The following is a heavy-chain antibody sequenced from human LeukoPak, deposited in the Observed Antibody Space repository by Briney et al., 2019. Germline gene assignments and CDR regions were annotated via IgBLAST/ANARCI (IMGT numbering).Heavy chain of an antibody. CDR2: INSDGSST. CDR1: GFTFSSYW. Sequence: PGGSLRLSCAASGFTFSSYWMHWVRQAPGKGLVWVSRINSDGSSTSYADSVKGRFTISRDNAKNTLYLQMNSLRAEDTAVYYCAKDLNRAVAGTLGDNWFDPWGQGTLVTVSS. J-gene: IGHJ5*02. D-gene: IGHD6-19*01. V-gene: IGHV3-74*01. CDR3: AKDLNRAVAGTLGDNWFDP.